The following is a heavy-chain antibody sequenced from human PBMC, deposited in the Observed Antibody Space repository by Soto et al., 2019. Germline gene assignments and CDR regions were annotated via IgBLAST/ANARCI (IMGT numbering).Heavy chain of an antibody. CDR2: IKQDGGDE. CDR3: ARDRPFGNSRYYPWDL. CDR1: GFTFRNYG. D-gene: IGHD3-22*01. Sequence: GGSLRLSCAGSGFTFRNYGMSWVRQAPGKGLEWVADIKQDGGDEESVDSVKGRFTISKDNSKNTLFLRMYSLRAEDTAVYYSARDRPFGNSRYYPWDLWGQGTLVNGS. V-gene: IGHV3-7*03. J-gene: IGHJ1*01.